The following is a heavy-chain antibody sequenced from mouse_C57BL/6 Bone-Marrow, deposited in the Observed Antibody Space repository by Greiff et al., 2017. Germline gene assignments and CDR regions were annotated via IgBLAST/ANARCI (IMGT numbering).Heavy chain of an antibody. CDR3: AREREVYGSGQYWYFDV. CDR2: INPGSGGT. V-gene: IGHV1-54*01. CDR1: GYAFTNYL. D-gene: IGHD1-1*01. Sequence: QVQLQQSGAELVRPGTSVKVSCKASGYAFTNYLIEWVKQRPGQGLEWIGVINPGSGGTNYNEKFKGKATLTADKSSSTAYMQLSSLTSEDSAVYFCAREREVYGSGQYWYFDVWGTGTTVTVSS. J-gene: IGHJ1*03.